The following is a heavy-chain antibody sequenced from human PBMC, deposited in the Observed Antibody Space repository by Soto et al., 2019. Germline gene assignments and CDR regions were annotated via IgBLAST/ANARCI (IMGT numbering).Heavy chain of an antibody. CDR1: GFTVSSNY. V-gene: IGHV3-53*01. CDR2: IYSGGGGST. CDR3: ARDEGRNAFDI. J-gene: IGHJ3*02. Sequence: EVQRVESGGGLIQPGGSLRLSCAASGFTVSSNYMSWVRQAPGKGLEWVSVIYSGGGGSTYYADSVKGRFTISRDNCKNTLYLQMNSLRAEDTAVYYCARDEGRNAFDIWGQGTMVTVSS.